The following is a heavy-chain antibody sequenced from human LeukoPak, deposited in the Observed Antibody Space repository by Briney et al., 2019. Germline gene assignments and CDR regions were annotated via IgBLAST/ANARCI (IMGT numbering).Heavy chain of an antibody. CDR3: ARDRPVWFGGLPYYYYGMDV. V-gene: IGHV3-21*01. J-gene: IGHJ6*02. D-gene: IGHD3-10*01. CDR2: ISSSSSYI. CDR1: GFTFSSYS. Sequence: GGSLRLSCAASGFTFSSYSMNWVRQAPGKGLEWVSSISSSSSYIYYADSVKGRFTISRDNAKNSLYLQMNSLRAEDTAVYYCARDRPVWFGGLPYYYYGMDVWGQGTTVTVSS.